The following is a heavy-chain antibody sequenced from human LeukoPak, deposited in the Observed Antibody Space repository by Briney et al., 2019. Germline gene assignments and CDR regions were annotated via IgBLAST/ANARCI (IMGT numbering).Heavy chain of an antibody. V-gene: IGHV5-51*01. J-gene: IGHJ4*02. CDR3: ARRSGQGGTYLFDY. Sequence: GESLKISCEASGYTFTSYLIAWVRQMPGKGLEWMGIIYPGDSDTRYSPSFQGQVTISADKSISTAYLQWSSLKASDTAMYYCARRSGQGGTYLFDYWGQGTLVTVSS. D-gene: IGHD1-26*01. CDR1: GYTFTSYL. CDR2: IYPGDSDT.